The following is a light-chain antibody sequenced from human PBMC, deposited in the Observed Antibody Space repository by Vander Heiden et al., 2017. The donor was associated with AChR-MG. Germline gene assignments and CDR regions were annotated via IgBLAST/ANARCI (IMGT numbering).Light chain of an antibody. J-gene: IGLJ2*01. V-gene: IGLV6-57*03. CDR2: EDN. CDR1: GGSIASNY. CDR3: QSYDDTNHGV. Sequence: NFVLTQPHSVSESPGKTVTISCTRSGGSIASNYVQWYQQRPGSAPTTVIFEDNHSPSGVPARFSGSIDSSSNSASLIISGLKTEDEADYYCQSYDDTNHGVFGGGTKLTVL.